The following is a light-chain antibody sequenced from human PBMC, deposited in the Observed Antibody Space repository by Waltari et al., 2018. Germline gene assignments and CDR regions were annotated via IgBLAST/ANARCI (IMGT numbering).Light chain of an antibody. J-gene: IGLJ2*01. CDR3: GTWDSSLSALV. Sequence: QSVLTQPPSVSAAPGQKVTISCSGSSSNIRSMYVSCYQQPPGAPPKPLIYDNSRRPAGIPDRFSGSKSGTSATLGITGLQTGDEADYYCGTWDSSLSALVFGGGTKLTVL. CDR2: DNS. CDR1: SSNIRSMY. V-gene: IGLV1-51*01.